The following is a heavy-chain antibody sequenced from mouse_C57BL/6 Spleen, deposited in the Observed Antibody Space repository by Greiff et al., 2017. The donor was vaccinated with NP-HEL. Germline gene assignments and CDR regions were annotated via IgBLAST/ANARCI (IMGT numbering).Heavy chain of an antibody. J-gene: IGHJ1*03. D-gene: IGHD1-1*01. Sequence: QVQLQQPGAELVMPGASVKLSCKASGYTFTSYWMHWVKQRPGQGLEWIGEIDPSDSYTNYNQKFKGKSTLTVDKSSSTAYMQLSSLTSEDSAVYYCARGGGVVATSYWYFDVWGTGTTVTVSS. CDR3: ARGGGVVATSYWYFDV. V-gene: IGHV1-69*01. CDR2: IDPSDSYT. CDR1: GYTFTSYW.